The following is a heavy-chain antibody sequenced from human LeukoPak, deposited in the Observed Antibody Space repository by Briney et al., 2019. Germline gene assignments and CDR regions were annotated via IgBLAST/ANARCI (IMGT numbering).Heavy chain of an antibody. CDR2: ISGSGGST. J-gene: IGHJ6*04. D-gene: IGHD4-17*01. Sequence: GGSLRLSCAASGFTFSSYGMSWVRQAPGKGLEWVSAISGSGGSTYYADSVKGRFTISRDSSKNTLYLQMNSLRAEDTAVYYCAKDAGDYSYYYYGMDVWGKGTTVTVSS. CDR3: AKDAGDYSYYYYGMDV. CDR1: GFTFSSYG. V-gene: IGHV3-23*01.